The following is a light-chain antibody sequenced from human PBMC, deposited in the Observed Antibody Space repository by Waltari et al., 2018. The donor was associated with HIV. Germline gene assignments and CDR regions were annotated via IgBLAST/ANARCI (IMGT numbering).Light chain of an antibody. CDR3: QQNHDWPPTT. J-gene: IGKJ5*01. CDR2: GAS. V-gene: IGKV3-15*01. Sequence: EIVMTQSPATLSVSPGERATLSCTASQSVSSNVAWYQQKPGQAPRLLIYGASTRATGIPARFSGSVSGTEFTLTISSLQSEDFVVYYCQQNHDWPPTTFGQGTRLEIK. CDR1: QSVSSN.